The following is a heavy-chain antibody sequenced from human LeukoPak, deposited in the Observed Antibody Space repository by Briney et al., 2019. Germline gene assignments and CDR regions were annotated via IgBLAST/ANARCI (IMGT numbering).Heavy chain of an antibody. CDR3: ARSVPYYYDSSGYQFDY. V-gene: IGHV1-46*01. D-gene: IGHD3-22*01. J-gene: IGHJ4*02. CDR1: GYTFASYY. Sequence: ASVKGSCKASGYTFASYYMNWVRQAPGQGLEWMGIINPSGGSTSYAQKFQGRVTMTRDTSTSTVYMELSSLRSEDTAVYYCARSVPYYYDSSGYQFDYWGQGTLVTVSS. CDR2: INPSGGST.